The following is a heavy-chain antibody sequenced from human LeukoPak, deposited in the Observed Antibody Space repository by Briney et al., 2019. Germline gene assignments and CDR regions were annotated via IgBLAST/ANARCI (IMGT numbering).Heavy chain of an antibody. D-gene: IGHD2-2*01. Sequence: ASVKVSCKVSGYTLTELSMHWVRQAPGKGLEWMGGFDPEDGETIYAQKFQGRVTMTEDTSTDTAYMELNSLRSEDTAVYYCATLLNRYCSSTSCYRGNWFDPWGQGTLVTVSS. J-gene: IGHJ5*02. CDR1: GYTLTELS. V-gene: IGHV1-24*01. CDR3: ATLLNRYCSSTSCYRGNWFDP. CDR2: FDPEDGET.